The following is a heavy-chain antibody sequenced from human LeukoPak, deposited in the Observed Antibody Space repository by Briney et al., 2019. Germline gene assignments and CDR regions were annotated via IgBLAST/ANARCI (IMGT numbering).Heavy chain of an antibody. CDR1: GYTVTGYY. D-gene: IGHD3-16*02. CDR2: INPNSGCT. Sequence: GASVKVSCKASGYTVTGYYMHWVRQAPGQRLEWRGWINPNSGCTNYAQKLQGRGTMTTDTSTRTAYMELRSLRSDATAVYYCARDHDYVWGSYLIKERFDYWGQGTLVTVSS. CDR3: ARDHDYVWGSYLIKERFDY. J-gene: IGHJ4*02. V-gene: IGHV1-2*02.